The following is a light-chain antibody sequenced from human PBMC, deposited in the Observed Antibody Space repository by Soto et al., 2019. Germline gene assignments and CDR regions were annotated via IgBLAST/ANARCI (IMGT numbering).Light chain of an antibody. V-gene: IGLV1-40*01. CDR1: SSNIGANYD. J-gene: IGLJ1*01. CDR3: QSYDSTLSARYV. CDR2: GNT. Sequence: QSVLTQPPSVSGAPGQMVTISCTGSSSNIGANYDVHWYQHRPGTAPKLLIFGNTNRPSGVPDRFSGSKSGTSASLAITGLQAEDEGDYYCQSYDSTLSARYVFGTGTKVTV.